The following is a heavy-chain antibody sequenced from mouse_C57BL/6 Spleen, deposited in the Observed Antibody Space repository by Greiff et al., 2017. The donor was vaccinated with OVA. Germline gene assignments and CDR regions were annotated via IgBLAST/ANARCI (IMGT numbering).Heavy chain of an antibody. CDR2: IDPANGNT. V-gene: IGHV14-3*01. D-gene: IGHD4-1*02. CDR3: AQLGRGYFDV. J-gene: IGHJ1*03. Sequence: VQLQQSVAELVRPGASVKLSCTASGFNITNNYMHWVKQRPEQGLEWIGGIDPANGNTKYAPKFQGKATITADPSSNTAYLQLSSLTSEDTAIYYCAQLGRGYFDVWGTGTTVTVSS. CDR1: GFNITNNY.